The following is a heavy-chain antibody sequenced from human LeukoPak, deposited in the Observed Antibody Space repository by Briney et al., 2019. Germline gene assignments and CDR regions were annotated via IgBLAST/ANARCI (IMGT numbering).Heavy chain of an antibody. Sequence: GGSLRLSCAASGFTFSSYAMSWVRQAPGKGLVWVSAISGSGGSTYYADSVKGRFTISRDNSKNTLYLQMNSLRAEDTAVYYCAKDIARYDYVWGSYRYIDYWGQGTLVTVSS. D-gene: IGHD3-16*02. CDR1: GFTFSSYA. V-gene: IGHV3-23*01. CDR2: ISGSGGST. CDR3: AKDIARYDYVWGSYRYIDY. J-gene: IGHJ4*02.